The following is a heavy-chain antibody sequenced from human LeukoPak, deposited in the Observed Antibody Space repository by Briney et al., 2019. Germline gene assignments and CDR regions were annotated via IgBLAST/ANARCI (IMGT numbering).Heavy chain of an antibody. D-gene: IGHD2-15*01. CDR3: ARVRQGWYFDF. J-gene: IGHJ4*02. V-gene: IGHV3-48*02. Sequence: GGSLRLSCAASGFDYSNYVMTWVRQAPGKGLEWVSFISPTSNTIYYADCVKGRVTISRDNAKNSLSLQMNSLRDEDTALYYCARVRQGWYFDFWGQGTLVTVSS. CDR1: GFDYSNYV. CDR2: ISPTSNTI.